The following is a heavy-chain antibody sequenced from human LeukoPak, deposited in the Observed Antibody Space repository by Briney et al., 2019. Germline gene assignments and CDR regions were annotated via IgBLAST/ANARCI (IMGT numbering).Heavy chain of an antibody. D-gene: IGHD2-2*02. CDR2: IYTSGST. CDR3: ARKLGYCSSTSCYTNWFDP. V-gene: IGHV4-4*09. J-gene: IGHJ5*02. Sequence: PSETLSLTCTVSGGSISSYYWSWIRQPPGKGLEWIGYIYTSGSTNYNPSLKSRVTISVDTSKNQFSLKLSSVTAADTAVYYCARKLGYCSSTSCYTNWFDPWGQGTLVTVSS. CDR1: GGSISSYY.